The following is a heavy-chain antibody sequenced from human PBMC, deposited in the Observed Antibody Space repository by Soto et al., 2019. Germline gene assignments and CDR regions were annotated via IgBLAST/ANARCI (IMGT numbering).Heavy chain of an antibody. CDR3: AKDRTPPTIAVAGTGWYFDY. CDR2: ISGSGGST. CDR1: GFTFSSYA. D-gene: IGHD6-19*01. V-gene: IGHV3-23*01. J-gene: IGHJ4*02. Sequence: GGSLRLSCAASGFTFSSYAMSWVRQAPGKGLEWVSAISGSGGSTYYADSVKGRFTISRDNSKNTLYLQMNSLRAEDTAVYYCAKDRTPPTIAVAGTGWYFDYWGQGTLVTVSS.